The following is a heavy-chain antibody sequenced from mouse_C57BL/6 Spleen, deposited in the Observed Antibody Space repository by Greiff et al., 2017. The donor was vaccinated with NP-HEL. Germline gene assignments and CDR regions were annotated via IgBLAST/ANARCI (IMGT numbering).Heavy chain of an antibody. J-gene: IGHJ1*03. D-gene: IGHD1-1*01. V-gene: IGHV1-64*01. CDR2: IHPNSGST. Sequence: QVQLQQPGAELVKPGASVTLSCKASGYPFTSYWMHWVKQRPGQGLEWIGMIHPNSGSTNYNEKFKSKATLTVDKSSSTAYMQLSSLTSEDSAVYYCAGSSYWYFDVWGTGTTVTVSS. CDR3: AGSSYWYFDV. CDR1: GYPFTSYW.